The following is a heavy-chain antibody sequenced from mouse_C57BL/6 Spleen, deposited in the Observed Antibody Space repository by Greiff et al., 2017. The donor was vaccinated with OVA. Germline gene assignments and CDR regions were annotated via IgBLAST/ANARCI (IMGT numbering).Heavy chain of an antibody. CDR3: ARRGSGDYPVDY. D-gene: IGHD2-4*01. CDR1: GYTFTSYG. V-gene: IGHV1-81*01. J-gene: IGHJ2*01. CDR2: INPRSGNT. Sequence: VQLQESGAELVRPGASVKLSCKASGYTFTSYGISWVKQRPGQGLEWIGEINPRSGNTYYNEKFKGKATLTADKSSSTAYMELRSLTSEDSAVYFCARRGSGDYPVDYWGQGTTLTVSS.